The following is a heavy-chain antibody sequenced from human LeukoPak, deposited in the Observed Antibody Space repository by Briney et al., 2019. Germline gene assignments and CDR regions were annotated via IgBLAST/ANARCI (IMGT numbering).Heavy chain of an antibody. CDR2: INPNSGNT. CDR1: GYTFTGYY. J-gene: IGHJ5*02. Sequence: ASVKASCKASGYTFTGYYMHWVRQAPGQGLEWMGWINPNSGNTGYAQRFQGRVTMTRNTSISTAYMELSSLRSEDTAVYYCARTSWNDVYNWFDPWGQGTLVTVSS. V-gene: IGHV1-8*02. D-gene: IGHD1-1*01. CDR3: ARTSWNDVYNWFDP.